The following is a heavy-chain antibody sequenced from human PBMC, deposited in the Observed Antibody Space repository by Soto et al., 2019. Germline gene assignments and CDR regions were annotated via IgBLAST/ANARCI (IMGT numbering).Heavy chain of an antibody. V-gene: IGHV4-59*01. Sequence: SETLSLTCIVSGDSNSSYYWSWIRQPPGKGLEWIGYIYYSGSTNYNPSLKSRVTISVDTSKNQFSLKLSSVTAADTAVYYCARFDGRYWGQGTLVTVSS. CDR2: IYYSGST. J-gene: IGHJ4*02. D-gene: IGHD3-9*01. CDR1: GDSNSSYY. CDR3: ARFDGRY.